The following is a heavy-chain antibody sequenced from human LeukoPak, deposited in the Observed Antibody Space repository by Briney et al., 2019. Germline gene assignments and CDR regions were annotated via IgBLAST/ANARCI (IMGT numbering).Heavy chain of an antibody. CDR1: GFHFSNLY. CDR2: IMFDGSNT. V-gene: IGHV3-30*02. J-gene: IGHJ4*02. CDR3: ARQKLSGAYLPDF. Sequence: GSPKILCCAAGFHFSNLYNPWGRQASGKGAEWVAFIMFDGSNTKYADSVKGRFTISRDNSKNTLYLQMKTLRTEDTAVYYCARQKLSGAYLPDFWGQGTLITVSS. D-gene: IGHD3-10*01.